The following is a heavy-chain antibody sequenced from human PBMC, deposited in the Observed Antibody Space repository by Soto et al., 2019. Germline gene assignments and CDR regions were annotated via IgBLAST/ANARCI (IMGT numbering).Heavy chain of an antibody. V-gene: IGHV4-39*01. J-gene: IGHJ5*02. Sequence: QLHLQXXXPGLXKPSGTLSLTCTVSGDSITXXXXXXXWIRRPPGQGLEWIGTISHSGDTFYNPPLKSRLTMSLDASKNQFSLXXXXXXXXDAAVYFCARQMRGPIPHFGWLSPVASWGQGTLVTVSS. D-gene: IGHD3-9*01. CDR3: ARQMRGPIPHFGWLSPVAS. CDR2: ISHSGDT. CDR1: GDSITXXXXX.